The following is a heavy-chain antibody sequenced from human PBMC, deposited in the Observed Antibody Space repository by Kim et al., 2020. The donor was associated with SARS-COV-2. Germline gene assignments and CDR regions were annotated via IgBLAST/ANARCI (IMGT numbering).Heavy chain of an antibody. CDR3: ARDARTPIAAAGIKYYYFYGMDV. D-gene: IGHD6-13*01. V-gene: IGHV3-74*01. Sequence: GGSLRLSCAASGFTFSSYWIHLVRQAPGKGLVWVSRLNSDGSSTSYADSVKGRFTISRDNAKNTLYLQMNSLRAEDTAVYYCARDARTPIAAAGIKYYYFYGMDVWGQGTTVTVSS. CDR2: LNSDGSST. CDR1: GFTFSSYW. J-gene: IGHJ6*02.